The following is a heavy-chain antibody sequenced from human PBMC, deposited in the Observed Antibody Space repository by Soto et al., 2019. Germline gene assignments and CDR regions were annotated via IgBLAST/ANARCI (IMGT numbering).Heavy chain of an antibody. CDR2: ISYTGSA. Sequence: SETLSLTCTVSGGSINYSYWTWIRQPPGKGLEWIGYISYTGSANYDASLKSRLTISVDTSKNQFSLKLSSVTAADTALYYCARVNYGDYYYGMDVWGQGTTVTVSS. J-gene: IGHJ6*02. CDR3: ARVNYGDYYYGMDV. V-gene: IGHV4-59*01. CDR1: GGSINYSY. D-gene: IGHD4-17*01.